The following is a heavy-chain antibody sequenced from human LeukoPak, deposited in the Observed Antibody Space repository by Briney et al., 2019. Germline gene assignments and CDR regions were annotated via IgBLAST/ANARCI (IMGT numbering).Heavy chain of an antibody. CDR3: ERDHRYCSSTSCYIGFDY. CDR2: IYTSGST. V-gene: IGHV4-61*02. CDR1: GGSISSGSYY. D-gene: IGHD2-2*02. J-gene: IGHJ4*02. Sequence: TLSLTCTVSGGSISSGSYYWSWIRQPAGKGLEWIGRIYTSGSTNYNPSLKSRVTISVDTSKNQFSLKLSSVTAADTAVYYCERDHRYCSSTSCYIGFDYWGQGTLVTVSS.